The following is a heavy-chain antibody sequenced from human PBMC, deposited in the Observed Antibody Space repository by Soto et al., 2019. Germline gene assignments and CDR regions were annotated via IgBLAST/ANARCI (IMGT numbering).Heavy chain of an antibody. Sequence: PGGSLRLSCAASGFTFDDYTMHWVRQAPGKGLEWVSLISWDGGSTYYADSVKGRFTISRDNSKNSLYLQMNSLRTEDTALYYCATDISAIGWYSLDHWCLGT. J-gene: IGHJ4*02. CDR1: GFTFDDYT. V-gene: IGHV3-43*01. D-gene: IGHD6-19*01. CDR2: ISWDGGST. CDR3: ATDISAIGWYSLDH.